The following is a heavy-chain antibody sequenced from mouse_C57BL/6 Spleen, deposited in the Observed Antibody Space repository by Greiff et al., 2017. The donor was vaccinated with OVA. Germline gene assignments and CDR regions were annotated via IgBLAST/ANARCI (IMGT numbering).Heavy chain of an antibody. CDR2: IDPSDSYT. CDR1: GYTFTSYW. V-gene: IGHV1-50*01. CDR3: ARYGTVVD. D-gene: IGHD1-1*01. Sequence: VQLQQPGAELVKPGASVKLSCKASGYTFTSYWMQWVKQRPGQGLAWIGEIDPSDSYTNYNQKFKGKATLTVDTSSSTAYMQLSSRTSEDSAVYYGARYGTVVDWGQGTTLTVSS. J-gene: IGHJ2*01.